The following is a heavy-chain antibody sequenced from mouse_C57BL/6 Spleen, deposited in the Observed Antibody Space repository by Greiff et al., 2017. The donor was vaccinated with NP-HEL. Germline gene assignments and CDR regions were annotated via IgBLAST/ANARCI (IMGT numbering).Heavy chain of an antibody. V-gene: IGHV1-7*01. D-gene: IGHD2-10*02. J-gene: IGHJ3*01. CDR3: ARGGYGNYDAFAY. CDR1: GYTFTSYW. CDR2: INPSSGYT. Sequence: QVQLQQSGAELAKPGASVKLSCKASGYTFTSYWMHWVKQRPGQGLEWIGYINPSSGYTKYNQKFKDKATLTADTSSSTAYMQLSSLTYEDSAVYYCARGGYGNYDAFAYWGQGTLVTVSA.